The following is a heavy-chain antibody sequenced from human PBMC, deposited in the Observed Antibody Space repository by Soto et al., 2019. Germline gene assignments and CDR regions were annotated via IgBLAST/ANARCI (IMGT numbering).Heavy chain of an antibody. V-gene: IGHV3-48*02. Sequence: EVLLEESGGGLVQPGGSLRLSCAASGFTFSGYSMNWVRQAPGKGLEWASYISTSGRTIYYADSVKGRFTISRDNAKNSLYLQMNCLRDEDTAVYYCARDSVTMVRGVIDYWGQGTLVTVSS. D-gene: IGHD3-10*01. CDR1: GFTFSGYS. J-gene: IGHJ4*02. CDR3: ARDSVTMVRGVIDY. CDR2: ISTSGRTI.